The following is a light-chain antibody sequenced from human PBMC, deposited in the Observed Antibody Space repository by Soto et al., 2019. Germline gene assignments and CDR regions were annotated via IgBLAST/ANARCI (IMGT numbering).Light chain of an antibody. V-gene: IGKV1-9*01. CDR1: QGIRNY. J-gene: IGKJ5*01. Sequence: DIQLTQSPSFLSASVGDRVTITCLASQGIRNYLAWYQQKPGKAPNLLIHTASTFQSGVPSRFSGSRSGTEFTLTISSLQPEDGATYYCQQRNSYPITFGQGTRLEI. CDR2: TAS. CDR3: QQRNSYPIT.